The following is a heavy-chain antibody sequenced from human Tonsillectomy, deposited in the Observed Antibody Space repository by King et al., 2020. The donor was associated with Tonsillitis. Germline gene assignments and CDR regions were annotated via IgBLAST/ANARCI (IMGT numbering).Heavy chain of an antibody. V-gene: IGHV4-39*07. CDR1: GGFISSSDYY. J-gene: IGHJ4*02. Sequence: QLQESGPGLARPSETLSLTCTVSGGFISSSDYYWGWIRQPPGKGLEWIGSIDYSENTFYNPSLKSRLTMSVDTSKNQFSLKFRSVTAADTAVYYCARYYPVTTENFDSWGQGTLVTVSP. D-gene: IGHD4-17*01. CDR3: ARYYPVTTENFDS. CDR2: IDYSENT.